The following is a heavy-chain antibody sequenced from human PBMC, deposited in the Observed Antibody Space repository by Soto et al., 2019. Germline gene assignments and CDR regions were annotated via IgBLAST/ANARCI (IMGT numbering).Heavy chain of an antibody. CDR1: GGTFSSYA. V-gene: IGHV1-69*12. J-gene: IGHJ6*02. CDR2: IIPIFGTA. Sequence: QVQLVQSGAEVKKPGSSVKVSCKASGGTFSSYAISWVRQAPGQGLEWMGGIIPIFGTANYAQKFQGRVTITADESTSTAYMELRSLRSEDTAVYYCARAPPYYGSGSYCDRSTYYYYYGMDVWGQGNTVTVSS. CDR3: ARAPPYYGSGSYCDRSTYYYYYGMDV. D-gene: IGHD3-10*01.